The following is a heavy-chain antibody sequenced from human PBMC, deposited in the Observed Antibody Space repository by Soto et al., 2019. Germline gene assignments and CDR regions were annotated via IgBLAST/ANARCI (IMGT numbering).Heavy chain of an antibody. CDR3: AKECRSSGWYGGDFDY. CDR2: ISGSGGST. Sequence: EVQLLESGGGLVQPGGSLRFSCAASGFTFSSYAMSWVRQAPGKGLEWVSAISGSGGSTYYADSVKGRFTISRDNSKNTLYLQMNSLRAEDTAVYYCAKECRSSGWYGGDFDYWCQGTLVTVSS. D-gene: IGHD6-19*01. CDR1: GFTFSSYA. J-gene: IGHJ4*02. V-gene: IGHV3-23*01.